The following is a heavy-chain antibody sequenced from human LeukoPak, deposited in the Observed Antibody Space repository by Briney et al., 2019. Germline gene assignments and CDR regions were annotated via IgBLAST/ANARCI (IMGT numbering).Heavy chain of an antibody. D-gene: IGHD2-21*01. CDR2: ISGDGSST. CDR3: ARLILDHQQTFDY. V-gene: IGHV3-74*01. J-gene: IGHJ4*02. Sequence: GGSLRLSCAVSGLSFSRNWMHWVRQAPGKGLVWVSRISGDGSSTNYADSVKGRFTISRDNVKNTLYLQMNSLRAEDTAVYYCARLILDHQQTFDYWGQGTLVTLSS. CDR1: GLSFSRNW.